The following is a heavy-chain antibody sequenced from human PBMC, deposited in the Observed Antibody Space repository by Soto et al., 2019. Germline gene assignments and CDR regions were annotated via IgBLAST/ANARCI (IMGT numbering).Heavy chain of an antibody. CDR1: GGTFSSYT. CDR2: IIPILGIA. CDR3: ARDLPYGDYENYYMDV. Sequence: ASVKVSCKASGGTFSSYTISWVRQAPGQGLEWMGRIIPILGIANYAQKFQGRVTITADKSTSTAYMELSSLRSEDTAVYYCARDLPYGDYENYYMDVWGKGTTVTVSS. V-gene: IGHV1-69*04. J-gene: IGHJ6*03. D-gene: IGHD4-17*01.